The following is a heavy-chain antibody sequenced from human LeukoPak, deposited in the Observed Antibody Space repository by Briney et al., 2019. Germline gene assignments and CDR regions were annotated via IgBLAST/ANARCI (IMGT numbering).Heavy chain of an antibody. CDR1: GYTFTSYA. J-gene: IGHJ5*02. CDR3: ARGYGDYSWFDP. V-gene: IGHV1-2*02. D-gene: IGHD4-17*01. CDR2: INPNSGGT. Sequence: GASVKVSCKASGYTFTSYAMNWVRQAPGQGLDWMGWINPNSGGTNYAQKFQGRVTMTRDTSISTAYMELSRLRSDDTAVYYCARGYGDYSWFDPWGQGTLVTVSS.